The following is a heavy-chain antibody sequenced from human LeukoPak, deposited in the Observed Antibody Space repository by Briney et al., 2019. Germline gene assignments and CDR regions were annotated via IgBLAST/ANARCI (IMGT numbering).Heavy chain of an antibody. D-gene: IGHD1-26*01. Sequence: SETLSLTCTVSGGSVSSGSYYWSWIRQPPGKGLEWIGYIYYSGSTNYNPSLKSRVTISVDTSKNQFSLKLSSVTAADTAVYYCAREPRLGGSYYPPYYYYGMDVWGQGTTVTVSS. CDR2: IYYSGST. CDR1: GGSVSSGSYY. J-gene: IGHJ6*02. V-gene: IGHV4-61*01. CDR3: AREPRLGGSYYPPYYYYGMDV.